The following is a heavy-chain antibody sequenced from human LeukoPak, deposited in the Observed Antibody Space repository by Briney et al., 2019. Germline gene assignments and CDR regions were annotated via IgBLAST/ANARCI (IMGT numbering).Heavy chain of an antibody. V-gene: IGHV1-2*02. CDR1: GYTFTGYY. CDR3: AREHCSGGSCYNWFDP. J-gene: IGHJ5*02. D-gene: IGHD2-15*01. CDR2: INPNSGGT. Sequence: GASVKVSCKASGYTFTGYYMHWVRQAPGQGLEWMGWINPNSGGTNYAQKFQGRVTMTRDTSISTAYMGLSRLRSDDTAVYYCAREHCSGGSCYNWFDPWGQGTLVTVSS.